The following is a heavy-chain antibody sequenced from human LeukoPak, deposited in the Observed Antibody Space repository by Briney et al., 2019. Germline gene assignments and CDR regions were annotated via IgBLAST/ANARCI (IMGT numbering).Heavy chain of an antibody. CDR2: INWSGGHI. CDR3: VGAYDLRF. J-gene: IGHJ4*02. D-gene: IGHD5-12*01. CDR1: GFTFEDHG. Sequence: GGSLRLSCAAAGFTFEDHGMSWVRQVPGKGLEWVSSINWSGGHISYADSVKGRFTISRDNAKNTLYLQMNRLRAEDTAVYYCVGAYDLRFWGQGTLVTVSS. V-gene: IGHV3-20*04.